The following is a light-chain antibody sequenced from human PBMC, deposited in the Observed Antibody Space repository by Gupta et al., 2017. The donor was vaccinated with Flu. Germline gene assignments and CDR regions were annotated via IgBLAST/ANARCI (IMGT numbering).Light chain of an antibody. V-gene: IGLV3-21*02. CDR3: HLWESYSDHPV. Sequence: GQTAKITCEGNNIETKSVHWYQQKPAQAPVVVVYDDSDRPSGIPERFSGSNSGNTATLTITRVEAGDEADYYCHLWESYSDHPVFGGGTKLTVL. CDR2: DDS. CDR1: NIETKS. J-gene: IGLJ3*02.